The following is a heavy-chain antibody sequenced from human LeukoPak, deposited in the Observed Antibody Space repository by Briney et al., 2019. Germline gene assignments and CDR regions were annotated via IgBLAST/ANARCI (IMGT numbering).Heavy chain of an antibody. Sequence: SETLSLTCTVSGGSISSYYWSWIRQPPGKGLEWIEEIYHSGSTNYNPSLKSRVTISVDKSKNQFSLKLSSVTAADTAVYYCARDKRLLVRWGFDPWGQGTLVTVSS. CDR3: ARDKRLLVRWGFDP. V-gene: IGHV4-59*12. J-gene: IGHJ5*02. CDR2: IYHSGST. D-gene: IGHD3-10*01. CDR1: GGSISSYY.